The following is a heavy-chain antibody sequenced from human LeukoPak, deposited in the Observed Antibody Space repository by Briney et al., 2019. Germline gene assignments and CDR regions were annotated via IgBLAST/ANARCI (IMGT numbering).Heavy chain of an antibody. CDR1: GFTFSVHH. Sequence: PGGSLGLSCAASGFTFSVHHMDWDRQAPGKGLEWIGRVRNKARGYNTEYVPSVKGRFTISRDDSKNSLYLRMDSLTTEDTAVYFCTRDGAGGDHSAFDIWGQGTMVTVSS. CDR3: TRDGAGGDHSAFDI. J-gene: IGHJ3*02. CDR2: VRNKARGYNT. D-gene: IGHD2-21*01. V-gene: IGHV3-72*01.